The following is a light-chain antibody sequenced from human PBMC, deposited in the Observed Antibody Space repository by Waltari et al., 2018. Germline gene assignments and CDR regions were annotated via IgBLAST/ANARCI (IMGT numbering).Light chain of an antibody. CDR2: DVS. CDR3: SSYTSSNTLV. J-gene: IGLJ3*02. CDR1: SSAVGGYHY. Sequence: QSALTQPASVSGSPGQSITMSCPGTSSAVGGYHYVAWYQQYPGKAPKLMIYDVSQRPSGVSNRFSGSKSGNTASLTISGLQAEDEADYYCSSYTSSNTLVFGVGTKLTVL. V-gene: IGLV2-14*01.